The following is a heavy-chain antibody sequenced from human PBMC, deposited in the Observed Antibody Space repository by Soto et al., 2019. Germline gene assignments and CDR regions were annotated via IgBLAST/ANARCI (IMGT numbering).Heavy chain of an antibody. CDR1: GFTFSSYG. D-gene: IGHD2-2*01. CDR3: AKDNCISTSCYRLYNWFDP. Sequence: QVQLVESGGGVVQPGRSLRLSCPASGFTFSSYGMHWVRQAPGKGLEWVAVISYGRSNKYYADSEKGRFTISRDNSKNTLYLQMINLRAEDTAVYYCAKDNCISTSCYRLYNWFDPWGQGTLVTVSS. J-gene: IGHJ5*02. V-gene: IGHV3-30*18. CDR2: ISYGRSNK.